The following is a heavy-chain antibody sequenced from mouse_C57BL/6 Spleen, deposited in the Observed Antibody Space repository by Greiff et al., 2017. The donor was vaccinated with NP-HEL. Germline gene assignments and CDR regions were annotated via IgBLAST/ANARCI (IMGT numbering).Heavy chain of an antibody. V-gene: IGHV1-63*01. D-gene: IGHD1-1*01. CDR3: ERCYYGSSSGYYFDY. CDR2: IYPGGGYT. Sequence: VQLQQSGAELVRPGTSVKMSCKASGYTFTNYWIGWAKQRPGHGLEWIGDIYPGGGYTNYNEKFKGKATLTADKSSSTAYMQFSGLTSEDSAIYYCERCYYGSSSGYYFDYWGQGTTLTVSS. CDR1: GYTFTNYW. J-gene: IGHJ2*01.